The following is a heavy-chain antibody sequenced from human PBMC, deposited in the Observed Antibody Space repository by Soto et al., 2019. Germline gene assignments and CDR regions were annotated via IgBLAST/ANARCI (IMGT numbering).Heavy chain of an antibody. D-gene: IGHD5-12*01. CDR3: ASAPSGTGEDIVPTNYFDY. Sequence: SETLSLTCTGSGGSISSSSYYWGWIRQPPGKGLEWIGSIYYSGSTYYNPSLKSRVTISVDTSKNQFSLKLSSVTAADTAVYYCASAPSGTGEDIVPTNYFDYWGQGTLVTVSS. V-gene: IGHV4-39*01. CDR2: IYYSGST. J-gene: IGHJ4*02. CDR1: GGSISSSSYY.